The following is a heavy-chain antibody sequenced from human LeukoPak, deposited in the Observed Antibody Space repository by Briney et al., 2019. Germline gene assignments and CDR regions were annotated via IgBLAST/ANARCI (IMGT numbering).Heavy chain of an antibody. CDR3: ARGGSSSSWYLGVY. D-gene: IGHD6-13*01. Sequence: GGSLRLSCAASGFTFSSYEMNWVRQAPGKGLEWVSYISSSGSTIYYADSVKGRFTISRDNAKNSLYLQMNRLRVEATAVYYCARGGSSSSWYLGVYWGQGTLVTVSS. J-gene: IGHJ4*02. CDR2: ISSSGSTI. V-gene: IGHV3-48*03. CDR1: GFTFSSYE.